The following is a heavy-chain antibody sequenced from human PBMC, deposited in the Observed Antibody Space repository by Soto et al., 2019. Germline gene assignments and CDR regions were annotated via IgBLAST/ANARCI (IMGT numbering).Heavy chain of an antibody. CDR2: ITASGGNT. CDR1: GFTFNTYA. CDR3: VRPVDTAVVDAFDI. D-gene: IGHD5-18*01. Sequence: EVQLLESGGGLIQPGGSLRLSCAASGFTFNTYAMSWVRQAPGKGLEWVSSITASGGNTYYADSVKGRLTISRDNSKNTLYLQMNSLTAEDTAVFHCVRPVDTAVVDAFDIWGQGTMVTVSS. J-gene: IGHJ3*02. V-gene: IGHV3-23*01.